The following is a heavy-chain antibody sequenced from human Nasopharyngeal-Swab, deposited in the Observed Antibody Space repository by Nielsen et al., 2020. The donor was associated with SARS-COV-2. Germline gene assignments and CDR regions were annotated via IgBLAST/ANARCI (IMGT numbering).Heavy chain of an antibody. CDR2: IKQDGSEK. CDR3: ASRRQQLIPFDY. J-gene: IGHJ4*02. Sequence: GESLKISCAASGFTFSSYWMSWVRQAPGKGLEWVANIKQDGSEKYYVDSVKGRFTISRDNAKNSLYLQMNSLRAEDTAVYYCASRRQQLIPFDYWGQGTLVTVSS. V-gene: IGHV3-7*01. CDR1: GFTFSSYW. D-gene: IGHD6-13*01.